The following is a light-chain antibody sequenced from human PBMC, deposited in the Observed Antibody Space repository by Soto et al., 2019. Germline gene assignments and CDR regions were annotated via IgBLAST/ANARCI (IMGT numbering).Light chain of an antibody. J-gene: IGKJ4*01. CDR3: QYYNNWLAT. V-gene: IGKV3-15*01. Sequence: VVMPQSPATLSVSPGDKVSLSCRANQTISNMLAWYQQKPGQAPRLLIYAASTRATGVSARFSGSGSGTEFTLTISSLQSEDFTIYYCQYYNNWLATFGGGTKVDIK. CDR2: AAS. CDR1: QTISNM.